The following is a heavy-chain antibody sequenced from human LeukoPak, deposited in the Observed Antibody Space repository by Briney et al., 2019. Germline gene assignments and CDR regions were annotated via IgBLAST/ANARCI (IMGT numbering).Heavy chain of an antibody. Sequence: GGSLRLSCAASGFTVSSNYMSWVRQAPGKGLEWVSVIYSGGSTYYADSVKGRFTISRDNSKNTLYLRMNSLRAEDTAVYYCANQFDTAMVLYFDYWGQGTLVTVSS. D-gene: IGHD5-18*01. V-gene: IGHV3-53*01. J-gene: IGHJ4*02. CDR2: IYSGGST. CDR1: GFTVSSNY. CDR3: ANQFDTAMVLYFDY.